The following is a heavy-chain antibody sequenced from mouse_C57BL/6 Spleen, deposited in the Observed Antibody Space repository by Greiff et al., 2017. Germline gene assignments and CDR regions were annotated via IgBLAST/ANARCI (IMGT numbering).Heavy chain of an antibody. CDR2: IWTGGGT. CDR1: GFSLTSYA. J-gene: IGHJ1*03. CDR3: ARDSNYGYFDV. D-gene: IGHD2-5*01. Sequence: VKVIESGPGLVAPSQSLSITCTVSGFSLTSYAISWVRQPPGKGLAWLGVIWTGGGTNYNSALKSRLSISKDNSKSQVFLKMNSLQTDATARYYCARDSNYGYFDVWGTGTTVTVSS. V-gene: IGHV2-9-1*01.